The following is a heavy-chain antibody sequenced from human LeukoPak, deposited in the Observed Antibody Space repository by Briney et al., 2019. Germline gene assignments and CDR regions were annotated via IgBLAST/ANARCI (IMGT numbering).Heavy chain of an antibody. CDR3: ARLVRGIYDYFDY. D-gene: IGHD3-10*01. V-gene: IGHV4-39*07. CDR2: IYYSGST. Sequence: PSGTLSLTCTVSGGSISSSSYYWGWIRQPPGKGLEWVGSIYYSGSTYYNPSLKSRVTISVDTSKNQFSLKLSSVTAADTAVYYCARLVRGIYDYFDYWGQGTLVTVSS. CDR1: GGSISSSSYY. J-gene: IGHJ4*02.